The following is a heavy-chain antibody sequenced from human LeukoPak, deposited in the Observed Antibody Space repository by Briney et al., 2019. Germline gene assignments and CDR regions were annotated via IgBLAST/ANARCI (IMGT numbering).Heavy chain of an antibody. CDR1: GGSISSGEYY. V-gene: IGHV4-61*02. J-gene: IGHJ4*02. Sequence: PSQTLSLTCTVSGGSISSGEYYWSWIRQPAGKGLEWIGRIYTSGSTTYNPSLKSRVTISGDTSKNQLSLKLSSVTAADTAVYYCARRRYRSYYSDYWGQGTLVTVSS. D-gene: IGHD5-18*01. CDR2: IYTSGST. CDR3: ARRRYRSYYSDY.